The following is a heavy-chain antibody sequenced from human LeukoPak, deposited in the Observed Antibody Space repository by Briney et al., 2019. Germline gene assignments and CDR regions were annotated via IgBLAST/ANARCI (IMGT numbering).Heavy chain of an antibody. J-gene: IGHJ5*02. CDR2: INHSGST. CDR3: ARRQLLVRLHP. Sequence: PSETLSLTCAVYGGSSSGYYWSWIRQPPGKGLEWIGEINHSGSTNYNPSLKSRVTISVDTSKNQFSLKLSSVTAADTAVYYCARRQLLVRLHPWGQGTLVTVSS. D-gene: IGHD3-9*01. CDR1: GGSSSGYY. V-gene: IGHV4-34*01.